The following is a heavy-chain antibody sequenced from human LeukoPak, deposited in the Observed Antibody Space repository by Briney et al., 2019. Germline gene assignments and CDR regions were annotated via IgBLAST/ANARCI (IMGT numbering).Heavy chain of an antibody. J-gene: IGHJ4*02. V-gene: IGHV3-30*18. CDR1: GFTFSSYG. CDR3: AKDRAARYFDY. D-gene: IGHD6-6*01. Sequence: PGGSLSLSCAASGFTFSSYGMHWVRQAPGKGLEWVAVISYDGSNKYYADSVKGRFTISRDNSKNTLYLQMNSLRAEDTAVYYCAKDRAARYFDYWGQGTLVTVSS. CDR2: ISYDGSNK.